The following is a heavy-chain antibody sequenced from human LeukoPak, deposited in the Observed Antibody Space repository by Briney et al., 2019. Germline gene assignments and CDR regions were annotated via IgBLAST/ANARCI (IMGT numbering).Heavy chain of an antibody. D-gene: IGHD4-17*01. J-gene: IGHJ4*02. CDR2: IKQDGSEK. CDR1: GFTFSRYW. Sequence: GGSLRLSXVASGFTFSRYWISWVRQAPGKGLEWVDNIKQDGSEKYYVDSVKGRFTISRDNAKNSLYLQMNSLRAEDTAVYYCARDYGDYEGYFDYWGQGTLVTVSS. V-gene: IGHV3-7*01. CDR3: ARDYGDYEGYFDY.